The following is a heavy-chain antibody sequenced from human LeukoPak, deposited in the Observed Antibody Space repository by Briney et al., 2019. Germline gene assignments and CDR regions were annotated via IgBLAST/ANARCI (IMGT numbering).Heavy chain of an antibody. CDR2: IIPIFGTA. J-gene: IGHJ5*02. Sequence: GASVTVSCKASGGTFSSYAISWVRQAPGQGLEWMGGIIPIFGTANYAQKFQGRVTITTDESTSTAYMELSSLRSEDTAVHYCAREAARHWFDPWGQGTLVTVSS. CDR1: GGTFSSYA. D-gene: IGHD6-6*01. V-gene: IGHV1-69*05. CDR3: AREAARHWFDP.